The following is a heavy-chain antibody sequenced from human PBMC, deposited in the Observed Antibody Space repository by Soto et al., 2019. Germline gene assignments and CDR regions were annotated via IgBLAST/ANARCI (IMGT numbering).Heavy chain of an antibody. CDR2: IYPGDSDT. Sequence: GESLKISCKGSGYSFTSYWIGWVRQMPGKGPEWMGIIYPGDSDTRYSPSFQGQVTISADKSISTAYLQWSSLKASDTAMYYCASTMVATYYDFWSGMPRAFDIWGQGTMVTVSS. D-gene: IGHD3-3*01. V-gene: IGHV5-51*01. J-gene: IGHJ3*02. CDR1: GYSFTSYW. CDR3: ASTMVATYYDFWSGMPRAFDI.